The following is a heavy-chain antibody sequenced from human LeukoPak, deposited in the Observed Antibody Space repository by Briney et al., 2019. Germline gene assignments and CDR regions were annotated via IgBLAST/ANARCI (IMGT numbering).Heavy chain of an antibody. Sequence: SETLSLTCTVSGGSISSYYWSWIRQPPGKGLEWIGYIYYSGSTNYNPSLKSRVTISVDTSKNQFSLKLSSVTAADTAVYYCARVRYSGYDRDYYYYYGMDVWGQGTTVTVSS. V-gene: IGHV4-59*01. D-gene: IGHD5-12*01. J-gene: IGHJ6*02. CDR2: IYYSGST. CDR1: GGSISSYY. CDR3: ARVRYSGYDRDYYYYYGMDV.